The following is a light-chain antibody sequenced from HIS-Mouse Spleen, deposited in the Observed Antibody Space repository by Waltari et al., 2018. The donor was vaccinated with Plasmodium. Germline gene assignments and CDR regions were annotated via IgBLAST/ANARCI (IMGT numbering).Light chain of an antibody. J-gene: IGLJ2*01. V-gene: IGLV4-69*01. CDR1: SGHSSYA. CDR2: LNSDGSH. Sequence: QLVLTQSPSASASLGASVKLTCPLSSGHSSYAIAWHQQQPEKGPRYLMKLNSDGSHSKGDGIPARFSGSSSGAERYLTISSLQSEDEADYYCQTWGTGMGVFGGGTKLTVL. CDR3: QTWGTGMGV.